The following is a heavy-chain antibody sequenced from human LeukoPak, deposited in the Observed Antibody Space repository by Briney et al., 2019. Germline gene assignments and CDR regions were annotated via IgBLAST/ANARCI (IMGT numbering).Heavy chain of an antibody. Sequence: GESLKISCKGSGYSFTSYWIAWVRQMPGKGLEWMGIVYPVDSDSRYSPSFQGQVTISADKSISTAYLQWRSLTASDTAMYFCARQFSSYDYGDYYFDSWGQGTLVTVSS. CDR2: VYPVDSDS. D-gene: IGHD5-12*01. CDR3: ARQFSSYDYGDYYFDS. J-gene: IGHJ4*02. V-gene: IGHV5-51*01. CDR1: GYSFTSYW.